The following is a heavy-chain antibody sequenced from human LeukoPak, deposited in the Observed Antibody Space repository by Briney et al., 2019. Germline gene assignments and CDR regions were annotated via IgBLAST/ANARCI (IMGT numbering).Heavy chain of an antibody. CDR2: ISWNSGSI. D-gene: IGHD3-10*01. J-gene: IGHJ6*02. Sequence: GGSLRLSCAASGFTFDDYATHWVRQAPGKGLEWVSGISWNSGSIGYADSVKGRFTISRDNAKNSLYLQMNSLRAEDTALYYCAKDLIWFGELGDYGMDVWGQGTTVTVSS. CDR1: GFTFDDYA. V-gene: IGHV3-9*01. CDR3: AKDLIWFGELGDYGMDV.